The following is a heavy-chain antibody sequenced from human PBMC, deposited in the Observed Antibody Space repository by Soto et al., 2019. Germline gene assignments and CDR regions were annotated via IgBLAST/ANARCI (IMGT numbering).Heavy chain of an antibody. CDR1: GYRFSSYW. CDR3: ARQGSNGAYYYYGMDV. CDR2: IYPGDSDT. V-gene: IGHV5-51*01. D-gene: IGHD2-8*01. Sequence: PGESLKISCQGSGYRFSSYWIAWVRPMPGKGLEWMGIIYPGDSDTIYSPSFQGQVTFSVDKSTSTAYLQWSSLKASDTAMYYCARQGSNGAYYYYGMDVWGQGTTVTVSS. J-gene: IGHJ6*02.